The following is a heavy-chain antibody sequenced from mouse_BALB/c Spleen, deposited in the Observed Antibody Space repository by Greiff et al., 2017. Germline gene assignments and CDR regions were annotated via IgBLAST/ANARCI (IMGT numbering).Heavy chain of an antibody. CDR3: ACYYGNDEVDD. CDR2: IDPENGNT. J-gene: IGHJ2*01. CDR1: GFNFNDYT. D-gene: IGHD2-2*01. V-gene: IGHV14-1*02. Sequence: VQLKQSGAELVRPGALVKLSCKASGFNFNDYTMHWVKQRPEQGLEWIGWIDPENGNTIYDPKFQGKASITTDTSSNTAYLQLSSLTSEDTAVDYCACYYGNDEVDDWGEGTTLTVSS.